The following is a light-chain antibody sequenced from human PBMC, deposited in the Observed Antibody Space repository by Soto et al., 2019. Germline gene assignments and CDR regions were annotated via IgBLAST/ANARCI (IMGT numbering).Light chain of an antibody. CDR2: ALS. V-gene: IGLV2-8*01. CDR3: SSYAGAHVV. J-gene: IGLJ1*01. Sequence: QSVLTQPPSASGTPGQSVTISCTGTISDVGGYNYVSWYKHHPGKAPKLMINALSQRTTGVPDRFSGSKSGNTTSLTVSGLQAEDEADYDGSSYAGAHVVFGSGTKVTVL. CDR1: ISDVGGYNY.